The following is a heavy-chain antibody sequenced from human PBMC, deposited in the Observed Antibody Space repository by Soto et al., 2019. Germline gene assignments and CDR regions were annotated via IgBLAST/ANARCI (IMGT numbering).Heavy chain of an antibody. CDR2: IYYSGST. Sequence: SETLSLTCTVSGASITSGGYYWSWIRQPPGKGLEWIGYIYYSGSTYYNPSLKSRVTISVDTSKNQFSLKLSSVTAADTAVYYCAQSVHYYYYYMDVWGKGTTVTVSS. CDR3: AQSVHYYYYYMDV. D-gene: IGHD4-17*01. CDR1: GASITSGGYY. J-gene: IGHJ6*03. V-gene: IGHV4-31*03.